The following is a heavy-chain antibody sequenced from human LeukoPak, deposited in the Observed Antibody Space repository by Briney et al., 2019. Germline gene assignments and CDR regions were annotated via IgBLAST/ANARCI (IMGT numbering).Heavy chain of an antibody. Sequence: ASVNVSCKASGYTFTSYAMHWVRQAPGQRLEWMGWINAGNGNTKYSQKFQGRVTITRDTSASTAYMELSSLRSEDTAVYYCARQYYDILTGYLGAFDIWGQGTMVTVSS. CDR3: ARQYYDILTGYLGAFDI. D-gene: IGHD3-9*01. J-gene: IGHJ3*02. CDR1: GYTFTSYA. CDR2: INAGNGNT. V-gene: IGHV1-3*01.